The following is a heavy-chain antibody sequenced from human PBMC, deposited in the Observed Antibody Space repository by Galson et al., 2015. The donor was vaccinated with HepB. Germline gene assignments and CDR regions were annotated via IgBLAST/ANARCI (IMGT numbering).Heavy chain of an antibody. CDR1: GFTFSSYA. CDR2: ISYDGRNK. J-gene: IGHJ6*03. CDR3: ARDPSTANYYYYYMDV. V-gene: IGHV3-30*04. D-gene: IGHD5-18*01. Sequence: SLRLSCAASGFTFSSYALHWVRQAPGKGLEWVAVISYDGRNKYYVDSVKGRFTISRDSSKNTLFLQTNSLRAEDTAVYYCARDPSTANYYYYYMDVWGKGTTVTVSS.